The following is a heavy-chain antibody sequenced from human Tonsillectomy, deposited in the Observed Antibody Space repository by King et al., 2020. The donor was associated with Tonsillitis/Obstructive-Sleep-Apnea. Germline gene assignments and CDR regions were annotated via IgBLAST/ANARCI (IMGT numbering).Heavy chain of an antibody. D-gene: IGHD2-15*01. Sequence: VQLVESGGGLVKPGGSLRLSCAASGFTFSSYSMNWVRQAPGKGLEWVSSISSSSSYIYYADSVKGRFTISRDNAKNSLYLQMNSLIAEDTAVYYCARDLCSGGSCYCVTGFYYYYMDVWGKGTTVTVSS. J-gene: IGHJ6*03. CDR1: GFTFSSYS. CDR3: ARDLCSGGSCYCVTGFYYYYMDV. V-gene: IGHV3-21*01. CDR2: ISSSSSYI.